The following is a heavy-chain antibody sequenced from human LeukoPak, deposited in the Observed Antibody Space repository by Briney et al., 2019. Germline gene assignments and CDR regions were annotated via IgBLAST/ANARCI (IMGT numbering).Heavy chain of an antibody. D-gene: IGHD1-26*01. CDR3: ARKPGVGATGRGAFDI. J-gene: IGHJ3*02. V-gene: IGHV4-34*01. CDR2: INHSGST. CDR1: GGSFSGYY. Sequence: KSSETLSLTCAVYGGSFSGYYWSWIRQPPGKGLEWIGEINHSGSTNYNPSLKSRVTISVDMSKNQFSLKLSSVTAADTAVYYCARKPGVGATGRGAFDIWGQGTMVTVSS.